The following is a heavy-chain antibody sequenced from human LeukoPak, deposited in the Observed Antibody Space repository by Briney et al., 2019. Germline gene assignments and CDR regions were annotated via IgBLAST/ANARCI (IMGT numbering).Heavy chain of an antibody. CDR2: IYYSGST. CDR1: GGSISRGDYY. V-gene: IGHV4-30-4*01. D-gene: IGHD3-10*01. CDR3: ARVRRFGELYNYYGMDV. J-gene: IGHJ6*04. Sequence: PSETLSLTCTVSGGSISRGDYYWSWIRQSPGKGLEWIGYIYYSGSTFYNPSLKSRLTISVDTSKSHFSLKLNSVTAADTAVYYCARVRRFGELYNYYGMDVWGKGTTVTVSS.